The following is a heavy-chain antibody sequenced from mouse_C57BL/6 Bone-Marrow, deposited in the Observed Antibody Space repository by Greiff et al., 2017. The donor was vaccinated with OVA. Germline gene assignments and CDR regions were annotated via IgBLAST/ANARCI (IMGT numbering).Heavy chain of an antibody. Sequence: VQLQQPGAELVKPGASVKLSCKASGYTFTSYWMQWVKQRPGQGLEWIGEIDPSDSYTNYNQKFKGKATLTVDTSSSTAYMQLSSLTSEDSAVYYCARAISHWYFDVWGTGTTVTVSS. J-gene: IGHJ1*03. CDR1: GYTFTSYW. V-gene: IGHV1-50*01. CDR2: IDPSDSYT. CDR3: ARAISHWYFDV.